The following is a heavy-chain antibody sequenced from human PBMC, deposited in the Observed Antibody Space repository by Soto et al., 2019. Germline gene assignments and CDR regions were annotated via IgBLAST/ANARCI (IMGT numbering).Heavy chain of an antibody. V-gene: IGHV4-30-2*01. CDR1: GGSISSGAYS. CDR2: IYHSGST. CDR3: ASVRYSDNWHGLIDS. Sequence: QLQLQESGSGLIKPSQNLSLPCTVSGGSISSGAYSWSWIRQPPGKGLEWIGYIYHSGSTYYIPSLRSRVTISMDRTKNQFSLHLNSVTAGDTAVYFCASVRYSDNWHGLIDSWGQGTLVTFSS. D-gene: IGHD4-4*01. J-gene: IGHJ4*02.